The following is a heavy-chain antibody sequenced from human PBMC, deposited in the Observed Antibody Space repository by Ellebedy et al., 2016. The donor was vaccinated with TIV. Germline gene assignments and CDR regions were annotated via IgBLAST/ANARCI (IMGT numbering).Heavy chain of an antibody. CDR3: ASIFSSSWYVDY. CDR1: GGTFSSYA. Sequence: SVKVSXKASGGTFSSYAISWVRQAPGQGLEWMGGIIPIFGTANYAQKFQGRVTITADESTSTAYMELSSLRSEDTAVYYCASIFSSSWYVDYWGQGTLVTVSS. V-gene: IGHV1-69*13. J-gene: IGHJ4*02. CDR2: IIPIFGTA. D-gene: IGHD6-13*01.